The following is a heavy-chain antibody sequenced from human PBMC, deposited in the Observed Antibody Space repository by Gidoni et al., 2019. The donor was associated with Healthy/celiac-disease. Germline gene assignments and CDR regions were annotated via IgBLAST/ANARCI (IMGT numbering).Heavy chain of an antibody. CDR3: ARGVYYDFWSGYYPKSYYYFDY. D-gene: IGHD3-3*01. J-gene: IGHJ4*02. Sequence: GGSISSSSYYWGWIRQPPGKGLEWIGSIYYSGSTYYNPSLKSRVTISVDTSKNQFSLKLSSVTAADTAVYYCARGVYYDFWSGYYPKSYYYFDYWGQGTLVTVSS. V-gene: IGHV4-39*01. CDR2: IYYSGST. CDR1: GGSISSSSYY.